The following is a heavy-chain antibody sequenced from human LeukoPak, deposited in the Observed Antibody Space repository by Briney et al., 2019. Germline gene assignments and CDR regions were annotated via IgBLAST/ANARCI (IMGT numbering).Heavy chain of an antibody. CDR2: IYNSGAGI. D-gene: IGHD6-19*01. Sequence: GGSLRLSCAASGFTFSTYTMSWVRQAPGKGLEWVSSIYNSGAGIFYADSVKGRFTISRDNSKRTLYLQMNSLRAEDTAVYYCAKDVVPDSGWDLDYWGQGTLVTVSS. J-gene: IGHJ4*02. CDR3: AKDVVPDSGWDLDY. CDR1: GFTFSTYT. V-gene: IGHV3-23*01.